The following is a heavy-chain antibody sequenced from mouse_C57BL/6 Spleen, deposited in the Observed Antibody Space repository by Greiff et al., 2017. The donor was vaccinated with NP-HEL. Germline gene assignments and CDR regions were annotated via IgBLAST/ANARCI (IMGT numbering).Heavy chain of an antibody. V-gene: IGHV3-6*01. Sequence: DVKLQESGPGLVKPSQSLSLTCSVTGYSITSGYYWNWIRQFPGNNLEWMGYISYDGSNNYNPSLKNRISITRDTSKNQFFLKLNSVTTEDTATYYCARDGYGSSYYYAMDYWGQGTSVTVSS. CDR1: GYSITSGYY. CDR3: ARDGYGSSYYYAMDY. CDR2: ISYDGSN. J-gene: IGHJ4*01. D-gene: IGHD1-1*01.